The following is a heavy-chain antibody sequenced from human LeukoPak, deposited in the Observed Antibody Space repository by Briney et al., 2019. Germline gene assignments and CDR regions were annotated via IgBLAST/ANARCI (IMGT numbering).Heavy chain of an antibody. CDR3: AKLVGYSYGYFDY. CDR2: ISGSGGST. J-gene: IGHJ4*02. D-gene: IGHD5-18*01. V-gene: IGHV3-23*01. Sequence: GGSLRLSCAASGFTFSSYAMSWVRQAPGKGLEWVSAISGSGGSTYYADSVKGRFTISRDNSKNTLCLQMNSLRAEDTAVYYCAKLVGYSYGYFDYWGQGTLVTVSS. CDR1: GFTFSSYA.